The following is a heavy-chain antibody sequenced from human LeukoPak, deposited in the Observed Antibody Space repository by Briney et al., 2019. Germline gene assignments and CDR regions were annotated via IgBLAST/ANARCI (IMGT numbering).Heavy chain of an antibody. Sequence: GGSLRLSCAASGFSFSSYRMDWVRQTPGKGLQWVSSISSSSSYTNYAESVKGRFTISRDNAKNSLYLQMNSLRAEDTAVYYCARDFGELLFGMDVWGQGTTVTVS. J-gene: IGHJ6*02. D-gene: IGHD3-10*01. CDR2: ISSSSSYT. CDR3: ARDFGELLFGMDV. CDR1: GFSFSSYR. V-gene: IGHV3-21*04.